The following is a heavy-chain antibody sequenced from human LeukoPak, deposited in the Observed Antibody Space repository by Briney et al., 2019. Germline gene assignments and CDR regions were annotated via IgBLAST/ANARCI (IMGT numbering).Heavy chain of an antibody. CDR1: GYTLTSYD. CDR2: VSPNSGST. J-gene: IGHJ4*02. Sequence: GASVKVSCKASGYTLTSYDFNWVRQAPGQGLEWMGWVSPNSGSTGYAQKFQGRVAMTTDTSISTVYMELSRLRSDDTAVYYCARDRDDSSDYYRETLFDYWGQGTLVTVSS. D-gene: IGHD3-22*01. V-gene: IGHV1-8*01. CDR3: ARDRDDSSDYYRETLFDY.